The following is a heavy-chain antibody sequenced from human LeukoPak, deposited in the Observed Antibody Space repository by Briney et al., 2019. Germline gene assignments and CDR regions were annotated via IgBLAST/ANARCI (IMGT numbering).Heavy chain of an antibody. CDR3: ARVPAYCSGGSCPNWFDP. CDR1: GYSFSGHY. J-gene: IGHJ5*02. Sequence: ASVKVSCKASGYSFSGHYMHWVRQAPGQGPEWMGWISPNSGGTNYAQKFQGRVTMTRDTSISTAYMELSRLRSDDTAVYYCARVPAYCSGGSCPNWFDPWGQGTLVTVSS. V-gene: IGHV1-2*02. CDR2: ISPNSGGT. D-gene: IGHD2-15*01.